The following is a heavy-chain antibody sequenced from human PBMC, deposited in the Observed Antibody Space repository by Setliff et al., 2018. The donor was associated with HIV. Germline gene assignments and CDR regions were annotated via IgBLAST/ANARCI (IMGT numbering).Heavy chain of an antibody. CDR2: IIPMYNIP. CDR3: ARDQTGVAAAAFCGGSAWSDEGFDI. Sequence: SVKVSCKTSGGTLSNYVITWVRQAPGQGLEWMGMIIPMYNIPAYAQKFQGRVTFTADESTSTADMELSSLSSEDTAVYYCARDQTGVAAAAFCGGSAWSDEGFDIRGQGTMVTVSS. V-gene: IGHV1-69*13. J-gene: IGHJ3*02. CDR1: GGTLSNYV. D-gene: IGHD6-13*01.